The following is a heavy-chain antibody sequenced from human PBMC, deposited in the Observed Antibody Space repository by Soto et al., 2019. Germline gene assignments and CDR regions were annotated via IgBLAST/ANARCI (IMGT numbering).Heavy chain of an antibody. D-gene: IGHD5-12*01. Sequence: PSETLSLTCTVSGGSISSGGYYWSWIRQHPGKGLEWIGYIYYGGSTYYNPSLKSRVTISVDTSKNQFSLKLSSVTAADTAVYYCAREMRIVATNYFDYWGQGTLVTVSS. CDR3: AREMRIVATNYFDY. CDR2: IYYGGST. CDR1: GGSISSGGYY. J-gene: IGHJ4*02. V-gene: IGHV4-31*03.